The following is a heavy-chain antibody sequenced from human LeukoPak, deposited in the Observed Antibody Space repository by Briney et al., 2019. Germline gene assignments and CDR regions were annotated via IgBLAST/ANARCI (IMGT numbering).Heavy chain of an antibody. V-gene: IGHV3-23*01. J-gene: IGHJ4*02. CDR3: AGHEYYDILTGYHY. Sequence: GGSLRLSCAASGFTFSSYAMSWVRQAPGKGLEWVSAISGSGGSTNYADSVKGRFTISRDNSKNTLYLQMNSLRAEDTAVYYCAGHEYYDILTGYHYWGQGTLVTVSS. CDR2: ISGSGGST. CDR1: GFTFSSYA. D-gene: IGHD3-9*01.